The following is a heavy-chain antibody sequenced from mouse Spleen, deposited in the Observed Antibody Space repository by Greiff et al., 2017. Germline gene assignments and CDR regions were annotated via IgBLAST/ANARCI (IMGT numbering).Heavy chain of an antibody. V-gene: IGHV5-17*01. CDR1: GFTFSDYG. CDR3: AIYYPVDY. J-gene: IGHJ2*01. CDR2: ISSGSSTI. D-gene: IGHD2-1*01. Sequence: EVKLMESGGGLVKPGGSLKLSCAASGFTFSDYGMHWVRQAPEKGLEWVAYISSGSSTIYYADTVKGRFTISRDNAKNTLFLQMTSLRSEDTAMYYCAIYYPVDYWGQGTTLTVSS.